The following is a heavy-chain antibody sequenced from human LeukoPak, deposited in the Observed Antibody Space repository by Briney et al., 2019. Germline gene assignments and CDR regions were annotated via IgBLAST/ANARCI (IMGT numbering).Heavy chain of an antibody. J-gene: IGHJ4*02. CDR3: AKPYCSSTSCYWLFYY. CDR1: GFTFSSYG. Sequence: TGGSLRLSCAASGFTFSSYGMHWVRQAPGRGLEWVAVISYDGSNKYYADSVKGRFTISRDNSKNTLYLQMNSLRAEDTAVYYCAKPYCSSTSCYWLFYYWGQGTLVTVSS. D-gene: IGHD2-2*01. CDR2: ISYDGSNK. V-gene: IGHV3-30*18.